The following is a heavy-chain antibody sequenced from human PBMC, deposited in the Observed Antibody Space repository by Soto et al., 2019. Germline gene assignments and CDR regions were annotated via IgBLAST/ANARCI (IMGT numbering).Heavy chain of an antibody. J-gene: IGHJ4*02. CDR1: GFTFGDYA. D-gene: IGHD4-17*01. CDR3: AKSRPTVTTPFDY. Sequence: GGSLRLSCTASGFTFGDYAMSWFRQAPGKGLEWVGLIRSKAYGGTTEYAASVKGRFTISRDDSKSIAYLQMNSLKTEDTAVYYCAKSRPTVTTPFDYWGQGTLVTVSS. V-gene: IGHV3-49*03. CDR2: IRSKAYGGTT.